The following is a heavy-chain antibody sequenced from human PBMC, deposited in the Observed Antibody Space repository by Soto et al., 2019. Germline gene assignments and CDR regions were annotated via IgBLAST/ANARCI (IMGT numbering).Heavy chain of an antibody. CDR1: GFTFSSYA. CDR2: ISYDGSNK. Sequence: VGSLRLSCAASGFTFSSYAMHWVRQAPGKGLEWVAVISYDGSNKYYADSVKGRFTISRDNSKNTLYLQMNSLRAEDTAVYYCARDYDLLAALDYWGQGTLVTVSS. CDR3: ARDYDLLAALDY. V-gene: IGHV3-30-3*01. J-gene: IGHJ4*02. D-gene: IGHD3-3*02.